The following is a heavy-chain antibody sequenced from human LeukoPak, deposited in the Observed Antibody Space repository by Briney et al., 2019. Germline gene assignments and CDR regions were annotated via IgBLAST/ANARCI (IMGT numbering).Heavy chain of an antibody. Sequence: SETPSLTCTLSGGSISRGGYYWSWVRQHPGKGLEWIGYIYYSGSTYYNPSLKSRVTISVDTSKNQFSLKLSSVTAADTAVYYCARKPHWYFDLWGRGTLVTVSS. J-gene: IGHJ2*01. CDR3: ARKPHWYFDL. CDR1: GGSISRGGYY. V-gene: IGHV4-31*03. CDR2: IYYSGST.